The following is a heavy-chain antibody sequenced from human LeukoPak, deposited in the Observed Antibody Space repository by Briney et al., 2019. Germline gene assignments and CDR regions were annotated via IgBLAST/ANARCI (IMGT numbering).Heavy chain of an antibody. V-gene: IGHV4-34*01. CDR3: ARGRLGGSYWD. CDR2: NNHSGST. Sequence: SETLSLTCAVYGGSFSGYYWSWIRQPPGKGLEWIGENNHSGSTNYNPSLKSRVTISVDTSKNQFSLKLSSVTAADTAVYYCARGRLGGSYWDWGQGTLVTVSS. D-gene: IGHD1-26*01. CDR1: GGSFSGYY. J-gene: IGHJ4*02.